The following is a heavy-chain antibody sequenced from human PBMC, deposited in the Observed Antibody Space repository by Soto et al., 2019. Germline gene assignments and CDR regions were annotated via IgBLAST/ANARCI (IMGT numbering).Heavy chain of an antibody. Sequence: PGGSLRLSCAASGFTFSSYSMNWVRQAPGKGLEWVSSISSSSSYIYYADSVKGRFTISRDNAKNSLYLQMNSLRAEDTAVYYCARDREGRGRDGYNPNVDPWGQGTLVTVSS. V-gene: IGHV3-21*01. CDR1: GFTFSSYS. J-gene: IGHJ5*02. CDR2: ISSSSSYI. CDR3: ARDREGRGRDGYNPNVDP. D-gene: IGHD5-12*01.